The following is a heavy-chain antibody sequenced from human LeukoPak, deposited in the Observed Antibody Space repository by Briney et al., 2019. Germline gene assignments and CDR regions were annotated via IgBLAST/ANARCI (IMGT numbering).Heavy chain of an antibody. D-gene: IGHD2-2*01. CDR3: AKAPSVSYYYGIDV. CDR1: GFPFDEYA. CDR2: IGWNSGSI. V-gene: IGHV3-9*01. J-gene: IGHJ6*02. Sequence: GGSLRLSCVISGFPFDEYAVHWVRQAPGKGGEGVSGIGWNSGSIGYADPVKGRFTISRDNAKNSLYLQMNSLGAEDPALYYCAKAPSVSYYYGIDVRGRGTTVTVSS.